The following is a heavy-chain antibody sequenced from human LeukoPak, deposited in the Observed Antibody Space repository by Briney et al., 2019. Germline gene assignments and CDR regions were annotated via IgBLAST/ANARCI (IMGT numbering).Heavy chain of an antibody. CDR3: AKDWHILTGRNCFDP. J-gene: IGHJ5*02. CDR1: GYTFNNYG. CDR2: VTSYNGDT. V-gene: IGHV1-18*01. D-gene: IGHD3-9*01. Sequence: ASVSVSCQASGYTFNNYGISGVRQAPGQGLEWMGWVTSYNGDTNYAQKFHGRVTMTTDTSTSTAYMELRSLRFDDTAIYYCAKDWHILTGRNCFDPWGQGTLVTVSS.